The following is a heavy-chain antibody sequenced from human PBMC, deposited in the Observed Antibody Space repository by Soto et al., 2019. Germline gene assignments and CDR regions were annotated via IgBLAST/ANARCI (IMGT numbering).Heavy chain of an antibody. J-gene: IGHJ6*02. D-gene: IGHD4-17*01. V-gene: IGHV1-69*13. CDR1: GGTFSSYA. Sequence: GASVKVSCKASGGTFSSYAISWVRQAPGQGLEWMGGIIPIFGTANYAQKFQGRVTITADESTSTAYMELSSLRSEDTAVYYCARAFYGDYAAYYYGMDVWGQGTTVTVSS. CDR3: ARAFYGDYAAYYYGMDV. CDR2: IIPIFGTA.